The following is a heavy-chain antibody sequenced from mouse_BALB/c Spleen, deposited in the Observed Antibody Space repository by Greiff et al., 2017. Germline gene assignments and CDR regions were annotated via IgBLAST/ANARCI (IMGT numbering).Heavy chain of an antibody. V-gene: IGHV2-6-7*01. CDR1: GFSLTGYG. CDR2: IWGDGST. Sequence: QVQLQQSGPGLVAPSQSLSITCTVSGFSLTGYGVNWVRQPPGKGLEWLGMIWGDGSTDYNSALKSRLSISKDNSKSQVFLKMNSLQTDDTARYYCATGGSSYSAWFAYWGQGTLVTVSA. D-gene: IGHD1-1*01. CDR3: ATGGSSYSAWFAY. J-gene: IGHJ3*01.